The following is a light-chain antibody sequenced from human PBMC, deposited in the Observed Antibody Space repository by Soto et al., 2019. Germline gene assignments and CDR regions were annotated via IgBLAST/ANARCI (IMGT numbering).Light chain of an antibody. CDR1: SSNIGSGT. CDR3: AAWDDSLNGVV. CDR2: NNN. V-gene: IGLV1-44*01. Sequence: QAVVTQPPSASGTPGQRVTFSCSGSSSNIGSGTVNWYQQLPGTAPKLLIYNNNQRPSGVPDRFSGSKSGTSASLAISGLQSEDEADYYCAAWDDSLNGVVFGGGTKLTVL. J-gene: IGLJ2*01.